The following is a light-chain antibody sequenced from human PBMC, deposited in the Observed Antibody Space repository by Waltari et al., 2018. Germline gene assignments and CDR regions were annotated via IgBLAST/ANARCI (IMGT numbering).Light chain of an antibody. CDR3: QQSFSSPWT. CDR1: QNIRTY. V-gene: IGKV1-39*01. J-gene: IGKJ1*01. CDR2: GAS. Sequence: DIQMTHSPSSLSASVGAPVTVTCRASQNIRTYLNWYQQKTAKAPKLLIYGASTLQRGVPSRFRGSASGTEFTLTVTNLQPDDFATYFCQQSFSSPWTFGQGTTVNI.